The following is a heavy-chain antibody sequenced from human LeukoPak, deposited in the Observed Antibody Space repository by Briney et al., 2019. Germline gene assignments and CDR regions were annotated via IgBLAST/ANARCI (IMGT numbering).Heavy chain of an antibody. CDR2: ISYDGSNK. CDR3: AKGPYGDPLKWGYFDY. V-gene: IGHV3-30*18. D-gene: IGHD4-17*01. CDR1: GFTFSSYG. Sequence: GGSLRLSCAASGFTFSSYGMHWVRQAPGKGLEWVAVISYDGSNKYYADSVKGRFTISRDNSKNTLYLQMNSLRAEDTAVYYCAKGPYGDPLKWGYFDYWGQGTLVTVSS. J-gene: IGHJ4*02.